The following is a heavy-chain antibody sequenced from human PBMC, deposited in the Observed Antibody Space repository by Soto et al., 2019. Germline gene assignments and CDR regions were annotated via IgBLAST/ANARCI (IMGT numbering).Heavy chain of an antibody. CDR1: GFTFSSYA. CDR2: ISGSGGST. D-gene: IGHD1-26*01. CDR3: ARRGSGSSYDY. V-gene: IGHV3-23*01. Sequence: EVQLLESGGGLVQPGGSLRLSCAASGFTFSSYAMRWVRQAPVRGLEWVSAISGSGGSTYYADSGKGRFTISRDNSKNTLYLQMNSLRAEDTAVYYCARRGSGSSYDYWGQGTLVTVSS. J-gene: IGHJ4*02.